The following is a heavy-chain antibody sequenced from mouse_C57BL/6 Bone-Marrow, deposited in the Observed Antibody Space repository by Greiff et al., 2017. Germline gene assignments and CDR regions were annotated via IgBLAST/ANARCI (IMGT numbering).Heavy chain of an antibody. CDR3: ARKGDDYTIDY. CDR1: GYSFTGYF. J-gene: IGHJ2*01. V-gene: IGHV1-20*01. D-gene: IGHD2-4*01. CDR2: INPYNGDT. Sequence: VQLKQSGPELVKPGDSVKISCKASGYSFTGYFMNWVMQSHGKSLEWIGRINPYNGDTFYNQKFKGKATLTVDKSSSTAHMELRRLTSEDSAVYYCARKGDDYTIDYWGQGTTLSVSS.